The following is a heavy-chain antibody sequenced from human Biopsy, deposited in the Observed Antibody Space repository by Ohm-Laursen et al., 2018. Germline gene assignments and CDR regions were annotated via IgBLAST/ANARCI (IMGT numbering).Heavy chain of an antibody. CDR1: GGSICSDY. V-gene: IGHV4-59*07. Sequence: SVTLSLTCTVSGGSICSDYWSWIPQTPGKGLEWIGYIYYSGSTNYNPSLKSRVTISVDTSKNQFSLRLNSVTAADTAVYYCARATNSTGWPYYYFYGMDVWGQGTTVTVSS. CDR2: IYYSGST. J-gene: IGHJ6*02. CDR3: ARATNSTGWPYYYFYGMDV. D-gene: IGHD2/OR15-2a*01.